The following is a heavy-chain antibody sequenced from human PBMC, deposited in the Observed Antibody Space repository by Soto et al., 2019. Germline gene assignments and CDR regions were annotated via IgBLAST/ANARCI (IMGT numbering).Heavy chain of an antibody. CDR2: ISWNSGSV. V-gene: IGHV3-9*01. Sequence: EVQLVESGGGLVQPGRSLRLSCAASGFTFDDYAMHWVRQVSGKGLEWVSGISWNSGSVGYEDSVKGRFTISRDNAKNSLYLQMNSLRAEDTALYYCAKGIPGYYYGVDVWGQGTTVTVSS. J-gene: IGHJ6*02. CDR3: AKGIPGYYYGVDV. CDR1: GFTFDDYA.